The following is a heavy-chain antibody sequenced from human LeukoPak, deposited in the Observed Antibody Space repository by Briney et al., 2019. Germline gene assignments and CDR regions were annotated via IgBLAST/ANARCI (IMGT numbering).Heavy chain of an antibody. CDR2: IIPIFGTA. J-gene: IGHJ4*02. V-gene: IGHV1-69*13. CDR3: ARDQVVGATTTNNY. Sequence: VASVKVSCKASGGTFSSYAISWVRQAPGQGLEWMGGIIPIFGTANYAQKFQGRVTITADESTSTAYMELSSLRSEDTAVYYCARDQVVGATTTNNYWGQGTLVTVSS. CDR1: GGTFSSYA. D-gene: IGHD1-26*01.